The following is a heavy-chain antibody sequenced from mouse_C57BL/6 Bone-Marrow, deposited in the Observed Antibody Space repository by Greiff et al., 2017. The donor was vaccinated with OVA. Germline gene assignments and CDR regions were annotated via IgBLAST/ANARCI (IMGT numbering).Heavy chain of an antibody. Sequence: VQLQQSGAELARPGASVKLSCKASGYTFTSYGISWVKQRTGQGLEWIGEIYPRSGNTYYNEKFKGKATLTADKSSSTAYMELRSLTSEDSAVYFCARDYGSSPPGFAYWGQGTLVTVSA. CDR2: IYPRSGNT. CDR3: ARDYGSSPPGFAY. J-gene: IGHJ3*01. V-gene: IGHV1-81*01. D-gene: IGHD1-1*01. CDR1: GYTFTSYG.